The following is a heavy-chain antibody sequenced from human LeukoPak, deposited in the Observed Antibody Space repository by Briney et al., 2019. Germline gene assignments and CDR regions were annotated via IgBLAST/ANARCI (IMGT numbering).Heavy chain of an antibody. CDR3: ARGSRGGYNWFDP. CDR1: GGSISSYY. Sequence: PSETLSLTCTVSGGSISSYYWSWIRQSPGKGLEWIGYIHYSGSTNYNPSLKSRVTISVDTSKNQFSLRLNSVTAADTALYYCARGSRGGYNWFDPWDQGTLVIVSS. V-gene: IGHV4-59*01. CDR2: IHYSGST. J-gene: IGHJ5*02. D-gene: IGHD3-16*01.